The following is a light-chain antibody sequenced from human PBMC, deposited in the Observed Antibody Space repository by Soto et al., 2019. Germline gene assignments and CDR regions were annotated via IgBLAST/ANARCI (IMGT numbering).Light chain of an antibody. CDR1: SSNIGSKT. CDR3: AAWDDSLTV. J-gene: IGLJ3*02. V-gene: IGLV1-44*01. Sequence: QAVLTQPPSASGTPGQRFTISCSGSSSNIGSKTVNWYQQLPGTAPKLLIYSNNQRPSGVPDRFSGSKSGTSASLVISGLQSEDEADYYCAAWDDSLTVFGGGTKVTVL. CDR2: SNN.